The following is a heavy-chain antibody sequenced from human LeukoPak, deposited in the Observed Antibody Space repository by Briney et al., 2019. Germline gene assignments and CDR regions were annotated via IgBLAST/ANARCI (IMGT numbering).Heavy chain of an antibody. CDR2: IYYSGTT. Sequence: KTSETLSLTCTVSGGSISSYYWSWIRQPPGKGLEWIGYIYYSGTTNYNPSLKSRVTISVDTSKNQFSLKLSSVTAADTAVYYCARRSGFGEFFDYWGQGTLVTVSS. CDR1: GGSISSYY. D-gene: IGHD3-10*01. CDR3: ARRSGFGEFFDY. J-gene: IGHJ4*02. V-gene: IGHV4-59*08.